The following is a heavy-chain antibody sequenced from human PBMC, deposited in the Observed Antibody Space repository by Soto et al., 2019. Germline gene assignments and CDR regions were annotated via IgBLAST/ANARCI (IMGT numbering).Heavy chain of an antibody. CDR1: GGTFSSYA. CDR3: ARSRPMTTAVVWAEDQYYYGMDV. Sequence: QVQLVQSGAEVKKPGSSVKVSCKASGGTFSSYAISWVRQAPGQGLEWMGGIIPIFGTANYAQKFQGRVTITADESTSTAYMELSSLRSEDTAVYYCARSRPMTTAVVWAEDQYYYGMDVWGQGTTVTVSS. V-gene: IGHV1-69*01. J-gene: IGHJ6*02. CDR2: IIPIFGTA. D-gene: IGHD4-17*01.